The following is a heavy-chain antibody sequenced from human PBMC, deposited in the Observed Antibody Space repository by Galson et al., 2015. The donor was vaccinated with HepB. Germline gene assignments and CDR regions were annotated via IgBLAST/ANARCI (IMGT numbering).Heavy chain of an antibody. D-gene: IGHD3-10*01. CDR1: GFTFSSYG. CDR2: ISYDGSNK. Sequence: SLRLSCAASGFTFSSYGMHWVRQAPGKGLEWVAVISYDGSNKYYADSVKGRFTISRDNSKNTLYLQMNSLRAEDTAVYYCANLPGLEGVIITYDAFDIWGQGTMVTVSS. CDR3: ANLPGLEGVIITYDAFDI. V-gene: IGHV3-30*18. J-gene: IGHJ3*02.